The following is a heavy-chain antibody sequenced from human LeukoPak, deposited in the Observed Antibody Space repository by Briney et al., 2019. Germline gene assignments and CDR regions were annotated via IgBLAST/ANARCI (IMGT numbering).Heavy chain of an antibody. V-gene: IGHV4-59*01. Sequence: KASETLSLTCNVSGGSISGYYWSWIRQPPGKGLEWIGYFYYTGSTNYDPSLKSRVTISVDTSKNQFSLKLISVTAADTAVYYCARSPQRGYIYGYLKHFDYWGQGTLVTVSS. J-gene: IGHJ4*02. D-gene: IGHD5-18*01. CDR3: ARSPQRGYIYGYLKHFDY. CDR2: FYYTGST. CDR1: GGSISGYY.